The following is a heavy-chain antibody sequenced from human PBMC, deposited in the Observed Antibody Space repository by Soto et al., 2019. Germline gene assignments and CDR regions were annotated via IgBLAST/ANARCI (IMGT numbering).Heavy chain of an antibody. CDR3: ARGTPTNPIYYVMDF. CDR2: ISAYNGNT. D-gene: IGHD2-8*01. V-gene: IGHV1-18*01. J-gene: IGHJ6*02. CDR1: GYTFPSYG. Sequence: AAVQDSFKASGYTFPSYGISWVRQALGQGLEWMGWISAYNGNTNYAQKLQGRITMTTDTSTSTAYMELRSLRSDDTAVYYGARGTPTNPIYYVMDFWGQRTTVNVS.